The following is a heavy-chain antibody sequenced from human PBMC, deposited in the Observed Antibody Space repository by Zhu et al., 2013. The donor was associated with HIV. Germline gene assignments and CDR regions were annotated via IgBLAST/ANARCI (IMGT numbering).Heavy chain of an antibody. Sequence: QVQLVQSGAEVKKPGSSVQVSCKASGGTFSSYAISWVRQAPGQGLEWMGGIIPIFGTANYAQKFQGRVTITADESTSTAYMELSSLRSEDTAVYYCARDNYYDSSGYYYRLNWFDPWGQGTLVTVSS. CDR1: GGTFSSYA. CDR2: IIPIFGTA. D-gene: IGHD3-22*01. J-gene: IGHJ5*02. V-gene: IGHV1-69*12. CDR3: ARDNYYDSSGYYYRLNWFDP.